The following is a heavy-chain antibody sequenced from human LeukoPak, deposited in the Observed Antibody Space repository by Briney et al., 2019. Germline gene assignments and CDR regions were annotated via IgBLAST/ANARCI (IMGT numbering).Heavy chain of an antibody. J-gene: IGHJ4*02. CDR2: ISSSSSYI. CDR3: ARDRWELPLPPLFDY. Sequence: PGGSLRLSCAASGFTFSSYSMNWVRQAPGKGLEWVSSISSSSSYIYYADSVKGRFTISRDNAKNSLYLQMNSLRAEDTAVYYCARDRWELPLPPLFDYWGQGTLVTVSS. CDR1: GFTFSSYS. D-gene: IGHD1-26*01. V-gene: IGHV3-21*01.